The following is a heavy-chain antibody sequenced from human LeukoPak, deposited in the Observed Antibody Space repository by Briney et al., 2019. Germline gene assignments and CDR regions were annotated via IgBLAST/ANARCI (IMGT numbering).Heavy chain of an antibody. D-gene: IGHD3-22*01. CDR2: IKSDGKT. Sequence: GGSLRPSCAASGFTFSSYWMHWVRQAPGKGLVWVSRIKSDGKTNYADSVKGRFTISRDNAKNTVSLQMNSLRAEDTGVYYCARAPSEIGGYYPEYFRHWGQGTLVTVSP. J-gene: IGHJ1*01. CDR1: GFTFSSYW. V-gene: IGHV3-74*01. CDR3: ARAPSEIGGYYPEYFRH.